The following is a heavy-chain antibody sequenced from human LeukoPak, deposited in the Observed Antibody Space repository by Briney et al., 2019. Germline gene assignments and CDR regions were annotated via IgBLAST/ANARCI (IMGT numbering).Heavy chain of an antibody. V-gene: IGHV4-39*01. CDR3: ARQGYYDYVWGSYRRPFDY. CDR1: GGSISSSSYY. Sequence: PSETLSLTCTVSGGSISSSSYYWGWIRQPPGTGLEWIGSIYYSGSTYYNPSLKSRVTISVDTSKNQFSLKLSSVTAADTAVYYCARQGYYDYVWGSYRRPFDYWGQGTLVTVSS. CDR2: IYYSGST. D-gene: IGHD3-16*02. J-gene: IGHJ4*02.